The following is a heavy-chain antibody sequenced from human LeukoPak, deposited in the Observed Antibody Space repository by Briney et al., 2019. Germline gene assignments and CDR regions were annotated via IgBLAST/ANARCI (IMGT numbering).Heavy chain of an antibody. CDR3: ARGQVPAARGYNWFDP. J-gene: IGHJ5*02. CDR1: GWSFNDYY. V-gene: IGHV4-34*04. CDR2: TNARGDT. D-gene: IGHD2-2*01. Sequence: SQTLSLTCAVYGWSFNDYYWNSTRQPPRKGLDWIGETNARGDTTINPSLKSRATTSVDTSKSHFSLRLTSMLAADTAVYYCARGQVPAARGYNWFDPWGQGTLVTVSS.